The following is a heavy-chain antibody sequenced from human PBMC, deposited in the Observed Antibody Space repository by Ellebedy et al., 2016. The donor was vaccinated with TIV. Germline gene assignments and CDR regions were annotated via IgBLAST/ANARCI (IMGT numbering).Heavy chain of an antibody. Sequence: GESLKISXKGSGYSFINYWIGWVRQMPGKGLEWMGIIYPGDSDTRYSPSFQGQVTISADKSISTAYLQWSSLKASDSAIYHCARVMNYYEPMDYWGQGTLVTVSS. J-gene: IGHJ4*02. V-gene: IGHV5-51*01. CDR3: ARVMNYYEPMDY. D-gene: IGHD3-22*01. CDR1: GYSFINYW. CDR2: IYPGDSDT.